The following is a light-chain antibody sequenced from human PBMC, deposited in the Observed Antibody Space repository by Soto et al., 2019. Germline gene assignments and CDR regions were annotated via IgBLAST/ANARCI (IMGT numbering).Light chain of an antibody. CDR1: SSDLAIYNY. CDR2: QVT. CDR3: SSYTDSSSYV. V-gene: IGLV2-14*01. J-gene: IGLJ1*01. Sequence: QSVLTQPASVSGSPGQSITISCTGTSSDLAIYNYVSWYQQQPGKAPKLMIYQVTNRPSGVSNRFSGSRSGNTASLTISGLQAEDEADYYCSSYTDSSSYVFGNRTKVTVL.